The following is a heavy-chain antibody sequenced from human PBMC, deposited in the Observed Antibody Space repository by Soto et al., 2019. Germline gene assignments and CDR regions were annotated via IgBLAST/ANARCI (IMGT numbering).Heavy chain of an antibody. CDR1: GFTFSSYG. V-gene: IGHV3-30*18. CDR3: AKDREPLYDFWSGYCLDY. J-gene: IGHJ4*02. D-gene: IGHD3-3*01. Sequence: QVQLVESGGGVVQPGRSLRLSCAASGFTFSSYGMHWVRQAPGKGLEWVAVISYDGSNKYYADSVKGRVTISRDNSKNTLYLQMNSLRAEDTAVYYCAKDREPLYDFWSGYCLDYWGQGTLVTVSS. CDR2: ISYDGSNK.